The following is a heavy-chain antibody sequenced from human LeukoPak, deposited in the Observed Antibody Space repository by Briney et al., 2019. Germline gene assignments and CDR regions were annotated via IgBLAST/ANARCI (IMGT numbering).Heavy chain of an antibody. CDR1: GFTFSSYA. Sequence: GGSLRLSCAASGFTFSSYAMHWVRQAPGKGLEWVAVISYDGSNKYYADSVKGRFTISRDNSKNTLYLQMNSLRAEDTAVYYCARADTDGGYYYYYGMDVWGHGTTVTVSS. V-gene: IGHV3-30-3*01. CDR3: ARADTDGGYYYYYGMDV. CDR2: ISYDGSNK. J-gene: IGHJ6*02. D-gene: IGHD3-10*01.